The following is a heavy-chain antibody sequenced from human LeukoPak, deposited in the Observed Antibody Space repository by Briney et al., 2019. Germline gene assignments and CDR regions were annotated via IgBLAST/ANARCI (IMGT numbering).Heavy chain of an antibody. V-gene: IGHV3-30-3*01. CDR1: GFTFSSHA. CDR2: ISFDGSNK. J-gene: IGHJ4*02. CDR3: AKGPNTAMVPHYFDY. D-gene: IGHD5-18*01. Sequence: PGRSLRLSCAASGFTFSSHAMHWVRQAPGKGLEWVAVISFDGSNKYYADSVKGRFTISRDNSKNMLYLQMSSLRAEDTAVYYCAKGPNTAMVPHYFDYWGQGTLVTVSS.